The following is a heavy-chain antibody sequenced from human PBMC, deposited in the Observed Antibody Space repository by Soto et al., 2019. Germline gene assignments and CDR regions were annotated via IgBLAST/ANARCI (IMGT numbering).Heavy chain of an antibody. V-gene: IGHV3-9*01. CDR2: ITWNGGTI. D-gene: IGHD6-13*01. CDR1: GFAFDAYV. J-gene: IGHJ5*02. CDR3: AKGGSAALIAPSGRDNWFDP. Sequence: GGSLRLSCAASGFAFDAYVMHWVRQPPGRGLEWVSGITWNGGTIRYVDSVKGRFTISRDNADNSLYLQMDSLRPEDTAVYYCAKGGSAALIAPSGRDNWFDPWGQGTQVTVS.